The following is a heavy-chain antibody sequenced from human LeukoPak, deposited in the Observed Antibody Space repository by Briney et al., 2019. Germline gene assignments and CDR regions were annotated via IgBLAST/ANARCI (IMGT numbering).Heavy chain of an antibody. CDR2: IRYSGST. CDR1: GGSFSSYY. V-gene: IGHV4-59*01. J-gene: IGHJ3*02. D-gene: IGHD3-10*01. CDR3: ARDVGGDSAFDI. Sequence: SETLSLTCNVSGGSFSSYYWSWLRQPPGKGLEWIGHIRYSGSTNYNPSLESRVSILIDTSESQFSLRVTSVTAADTALYYCARDVGGDSAFDIWGQGTTVTVSS.